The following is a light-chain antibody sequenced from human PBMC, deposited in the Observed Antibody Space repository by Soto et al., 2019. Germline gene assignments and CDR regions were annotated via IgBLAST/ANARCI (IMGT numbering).Light chain of an antibody. J-gene: IGLJ2*01. CDR2: SND. CDR3: AAWDDSLNVVA. CDR1: ISNIGSNT. V-gene: IGLV1-44*01. Sequence: QYVLTQPPSASGTPGQRVTISCSGSISNIGSNTVNWYQQLPGAAPKLLISSNDRRPSGVPGRFSGSKSGTSASLAISGLRSEDEADYYCAAWDDSLNVVALGGGTKLTVL.